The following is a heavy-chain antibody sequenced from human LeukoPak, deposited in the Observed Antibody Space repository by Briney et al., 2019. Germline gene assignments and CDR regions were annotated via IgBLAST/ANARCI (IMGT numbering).Heavy chain of an antibody. CDR3: AKDRITMVRGPQTLDY. CDR2: ISYDGSNK. Sequence: GRSLRLSCAASGFTFSSYAMHWVRQAPGKGLEWVAVISYDGSNKYYADSVKGRFTISRDNSKNTLYLQMNSLRAEDTAVYYCAKDRITMVRGPQTLDYWGQGTLVTVSS. D-gene: IGHD3-10*01. J-gene: IGHJ4*02. V-gene: IGHV3-30*04. CDR1: GFTFSSYA.